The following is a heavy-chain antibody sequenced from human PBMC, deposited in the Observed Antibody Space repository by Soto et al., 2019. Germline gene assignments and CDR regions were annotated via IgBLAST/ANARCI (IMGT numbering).Heavy chain of an antibody. CDR1: GGSISRGDYY. Sequence: SETLSPTRTISGGSISRGDYYWRWVRQPPGKGLEWIGYIYYSGSTYYNPSLKSRVTISVDTSKNQFSLKLSSVTAADTAVYYCAIYCSSTSCYNWFDPWGQGTLVTVSS. CDR3: AIYCSSTSCYNWFDP. V-gene: IGHV4-30-4*01. D-gene: IGHD2-2*01. CDR2: IYYSGST. J-gene: IGHJ5*02.